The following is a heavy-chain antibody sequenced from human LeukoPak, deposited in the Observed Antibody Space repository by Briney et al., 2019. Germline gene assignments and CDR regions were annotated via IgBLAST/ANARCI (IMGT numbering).Heavy chain of an antibody. CDR1: GSNFSNFG. CDR2: ITSDGST. J-gene: IGHJ6*03. V-gene: IGHV3-23*01. CDR3: AREYMDV. Sequence: PGGSLRLSCEASGSNFSNFGMSWVRQAPGKGLEWVSGITSDGSTYYADSVRGRFIISRDNSKNTLYLQMNSLRAEDRALYYCAREYMDVWGKGTMVTVSS.